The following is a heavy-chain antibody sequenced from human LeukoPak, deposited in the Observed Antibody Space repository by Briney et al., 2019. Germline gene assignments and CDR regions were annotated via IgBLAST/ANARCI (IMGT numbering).Heavy chain of an antibody. D-gene: IGHD6-19*01. V-gene: IGHV1-2*02. J-gene: IGHJ4*02. Sequence: ASVKVSCKASGYSFPAKYMHWVRQAPGQGLEWMGWINPKSGGTNYAQQFQDRVTMTRDTSISSTYMELSRLKSDDTAVYYCVRDLGISGWYAPPLGYFDSWGQGTLVTVSS. CDR1: GYSFPAKY. CDR2: INPKSGGT. CDR3: VRDLGISGWYAPPLGYFDS.